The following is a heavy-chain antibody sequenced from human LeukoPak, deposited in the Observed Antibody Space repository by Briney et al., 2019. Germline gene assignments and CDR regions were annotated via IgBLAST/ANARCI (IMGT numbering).Heavy chain of an antibody. J-gene: IGHJ5*02. D-gene: IGHD3-22*01. CDR3: ARDLSYYDSSGYYLSWFDP. Sequence: SQTLSLTCTVSGGSISSGAYYWSWIRQHPGKGLEWIGYIYYSGSTNYNPSLKSRVTISVDTSKNQFSLKLSSVTAADTAVYYCARDLSYYDSSGYYLSWFDPWGQGTLVTVSS. CDR2: IYYSGST. CDR1: GGSISSGAYY. V-gene: IGHV4-61*08.